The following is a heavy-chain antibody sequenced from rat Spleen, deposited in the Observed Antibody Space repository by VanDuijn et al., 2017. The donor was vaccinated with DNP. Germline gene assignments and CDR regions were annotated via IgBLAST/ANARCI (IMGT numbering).Heavy chain of an antibody. J-gene: IGHJ2*01. CDR3: AKANGRD. CDR1: GFNFNDHW. Sequence: EVKLVESGGGLVQPGRSLKVSCAASGFNFNDHWMGWVRQAPGKGLEWIGEISKDGSSINYTPSLKDKFTISRDNVQSTLYLQMSKLGSEDTAIYSCAKANGRDWGQGVMVTVSS. D-gene: IGHD4-3*01. CDR2: ISKDGSSI. V-gene: IGHV4-2*01.